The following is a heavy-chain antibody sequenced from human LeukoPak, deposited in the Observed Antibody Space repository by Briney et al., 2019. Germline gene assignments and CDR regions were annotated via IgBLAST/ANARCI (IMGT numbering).Heavy chain of an antibody. CDR1: GFTFSSYE. V-gene: IGHV3-21*01. CDR2: ISSSSSYI. D-gene: IGHD3-10*01. CDR3: ARISPGETGDSY. J-gene: IGHJ4*02. Sequence: GGSLRLSCAASGFTFSSYEMNWVRQAPGKGLEWVSSISSSSSYIYYADSVKGRFTISRDNAKNSLYLQMNSLRAEDTAVYYCARISPGETGDSYWGQGTLVTVSS.